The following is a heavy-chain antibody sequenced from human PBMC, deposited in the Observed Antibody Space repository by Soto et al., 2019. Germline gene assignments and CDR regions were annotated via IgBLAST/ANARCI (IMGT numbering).Heavy chain of an antibody. J-gene: IGHJ4*02. CDR2: VNPSGGHT. V-gene: IGHV1-46*01. D-gene: IGHD2-21*02. Sequence: QVQLMQSGAEVKKPGASVKVSCKASGDTFTDYYIHWVRQAPGQGLEWMGTVNPSGGHTTYAQHFLGRVTMTRDTSTSTLYMELTSLTFYDTAVYYCARGGHVVVVTAALDYWGQGTLVTVSS. CDR1: GDTFTDYY. CDR3: ARGGHVVVVTAALDY.